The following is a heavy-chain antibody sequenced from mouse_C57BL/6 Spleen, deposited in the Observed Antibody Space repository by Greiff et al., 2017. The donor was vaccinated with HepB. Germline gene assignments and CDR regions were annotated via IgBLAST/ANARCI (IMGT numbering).Heavy chain of an antibody. CDR1: GYAFSSSW. CDR2: IYPGDGDT. Sequence: QVQLQQSGPELVKPGASVKISCKASGYAFSSSWMNWVKQRPGKGLEWIGRIYPGDGDTNYNGKFKGKATLTADKSSSTAYMQLSSLTSEDSAVYFCARGITTVEGYYFDYWGQGTTLTVSS. J-gene: IGHJ2*01. V-gene: IGHV1-82*01. CDR3: ARGITTVEGYYFDY. D-gene: IGHD1-1*01.